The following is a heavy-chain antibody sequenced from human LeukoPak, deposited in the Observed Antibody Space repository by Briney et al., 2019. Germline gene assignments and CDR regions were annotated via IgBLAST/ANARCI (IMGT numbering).Heavy chain of an antibody. V-gene: IGHV4-4*07. CDR2: IYTSGST. Sequence: SETLSLTCTVSGGSISSYYWSWIRQPAGKGLEWIGRIYTSGSTNYNPSLKSRVTMSVDTSKNQFSLKLSSVTAADTAVYYCASSLPGNPSQYGDYVYFDYWGQGTLVSVSS. J-gene: IGHJ4*02. D-gene: IGHD4-17*01. CDR1: GGSISSYY. CDR3: ASSLPGNPSQYGDYVYFDY.